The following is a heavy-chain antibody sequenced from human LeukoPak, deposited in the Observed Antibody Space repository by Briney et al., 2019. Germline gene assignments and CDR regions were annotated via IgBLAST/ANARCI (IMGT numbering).Heavy chain of an antibody. Sequence: SENLSLNCAVYGGSFSGYYWSWIRQPPGKGLEWIGEINHSGSTNYNPSLKSRVTISVDTSKNQFSLKLSSVTAADTAVYYCARVDVNYYDSSGIHSNYYGMDVWGQGTTVTVSS. CDR2: INHSGST. CDR1: GGSFSGYY. J-gene: IGHJ6*02. V-gene: IGHV4-34*01. CDR3: ARVDVNYYDSSGIHSNYYGMDV. D-gene: IGHD3-22*01.